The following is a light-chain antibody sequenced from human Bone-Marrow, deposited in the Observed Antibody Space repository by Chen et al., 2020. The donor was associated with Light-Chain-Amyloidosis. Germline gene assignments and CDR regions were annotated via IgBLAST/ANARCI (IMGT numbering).Light chain of an antibody. CDR1: QTISSNY. CDR2: GSS. Sequence: ELVLTQSPGTLSLSPGEGANLACRASQTISSNYLTWYQQKLGQAPRLLIYGSSSRAAGIPDSFTGSGSGTDFTLTINRLEPEDFAMYYCQQYGTSPLTFGGWTKVGIK. J-gene: IGKJ4*01. CDR3: QQYGTSPLT. V-gene: IGKV3-20*01.